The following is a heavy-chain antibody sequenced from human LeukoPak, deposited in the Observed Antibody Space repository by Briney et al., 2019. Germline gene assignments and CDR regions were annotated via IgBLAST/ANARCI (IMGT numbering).Heavy chain of an antibody. D-gene: IGHD3-10*01. CDR2: INHSGST. CDR3: AGQYGSGSYYSHPYYYYGMDV. J-gene: IGHJ6*02. CDR1: GGSFSGYY. V-gene: IGHV4-34*01. Sequence: SETLSLTCAVYGGSFSGYYWSWIRQPPGKGLEWIGEINHSGSTNYSPSLKSRVTISVDTSKNQFSLKLSSVTAADTAVYYCAGQYGSGSYYSHPYYYYGMDVWGQGTTVTVSS.